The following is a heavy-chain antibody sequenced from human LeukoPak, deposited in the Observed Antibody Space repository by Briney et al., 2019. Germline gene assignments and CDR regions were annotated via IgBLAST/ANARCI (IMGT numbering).Heavy chain of an antibody. CDR2: ISAYNGNT. CDR1: GYTFTSYG. CDR3: ARDRLAAAGIELDAFDI. V-gene: IGHV1-18*01. D-gene: IGHD6-13*01. Sequence: GASVKVSCKASGYTFTSYGISWVRQAPGQGLEWMGWISAYNGNTNYAQKLQGRVTMTTDTSTSTAYMELRSLRSDDTAVYYCARDRLAAAGIELDAFDIWGQGTMVTVSS. J-gene: IGHJ3*02.